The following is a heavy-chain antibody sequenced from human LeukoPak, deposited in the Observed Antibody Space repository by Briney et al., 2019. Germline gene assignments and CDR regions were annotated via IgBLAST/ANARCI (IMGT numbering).Heavy chain of an antibody. CDR1: GFTVSRNY. V-gene: IGHV3-53*05. Sequence: GGSLRLSCAASGFTVSRNYMSWVRQAPGKGLEWVSIIYSGGSTYYADSVKGRFTISRDNSKNTLYLQMNSLRAEDTAVYYCARDIAAAGIYYYGMDVWGQGTTVTVSS. D-gene: IGHD6-13*01. CDR3: ARDIAAAGIYYYGMDV. CDR2: IYSGGST. J-gene: IGHJ6*02.